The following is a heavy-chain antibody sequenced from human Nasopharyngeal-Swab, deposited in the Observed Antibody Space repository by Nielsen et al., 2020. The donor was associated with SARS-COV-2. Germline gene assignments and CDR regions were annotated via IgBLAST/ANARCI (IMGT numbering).Heavy chain of an antibody. V-gene: IGHV1-24*01. J-gene: IGHJ4*02. CDR3: ARDPRDRYYYDSSGYQTPGFDY. Sequence: ASVKVSCKVSGYTLTELSMHWVRQAPGKGLEWMGGFDPEDGETSYAQKFQGRVTMTRDTSTSTVYMELSSLRSEDTAVYYCARDPRDRYYYDSSGYQTPGFDYWGQGTLVTVSS. D-gene: IGHD3-22*01. CDR1: GYTLTELS. CDR2: FDPEDGET.